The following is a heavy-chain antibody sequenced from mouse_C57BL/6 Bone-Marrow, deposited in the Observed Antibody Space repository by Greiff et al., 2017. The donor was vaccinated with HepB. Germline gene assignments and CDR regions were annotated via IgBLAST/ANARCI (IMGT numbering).Heavy chain of an antibody. V-gene: IGHV1-87*01. Sequence: QVQLQQSGPELARPWASVKISCQAFYTFSRRVHFAIRDTNYWRQWVKQGPGQGLGWIGAIYPGNGDTSYNQKFKGKATLTADKSSSTAYMQLSSLTSEDSAVYYWALNYYGSSWFAYWGQGTLVTVSA. D-gene: IGHD1-1*01. J-gene: IGHJ3*01. CDR2: GQGLGWIG. CDR3: SEDSAVYYWALNYYGSSWFAY. CDR1: YTFSRRVH.